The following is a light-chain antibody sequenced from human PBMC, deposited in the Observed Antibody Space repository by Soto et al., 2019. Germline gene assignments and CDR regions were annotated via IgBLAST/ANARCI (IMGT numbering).Light chain of an antibody. CDR2: DVN. CDR1: SSDIGAYNF. Sequence: QSVLTQPASVSVSPGQSITISCTGTSSDIGAYNFVSWYQQHPGKAPKLMLYDVNIRPSGVSNRFSGSKSGNTASLTISGLQAEDGADYYCTSWTTSTTMIFGGGTKVTV. V-gene: IGLV2-14*03. CDR3: TSWTTSTTMI. J-gene: IGLJ2*01.